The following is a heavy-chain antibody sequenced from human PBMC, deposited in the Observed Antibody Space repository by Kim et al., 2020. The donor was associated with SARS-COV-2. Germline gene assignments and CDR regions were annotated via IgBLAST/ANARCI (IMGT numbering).Heavy chain of an antibody. CDR3: ASAGFFSTSSFDY. J-gene: IGHJ4*02. V-gene: IGHV7-4-1*02. D-gene: IGHD6-6*01. Sequence: YAQGFTGRFVFSLDTSVSTAYLQISSLKAEDTAVYYCASAGFFSTSSFDYWGQGTLVTVSS.